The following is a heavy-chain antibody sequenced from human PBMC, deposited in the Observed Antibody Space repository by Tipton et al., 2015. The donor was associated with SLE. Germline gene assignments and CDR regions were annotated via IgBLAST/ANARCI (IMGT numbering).Heavy chain of an antibody. CDR3: ARGDSGWFDP. CDR1: GGSIGSSSYY. V-gene: IGHV4-39*01. J-gene: IGHJ5*02. CDR2: IYYSGST. D-gene: IGHD2-21*02. Sequence: TLSLTCTVSGGSIGSSSYYWGWIRQPPGKGLEWIGGIYYSGSTYYNPSLKSRVTISVDTSKNQFSLQPSSVTAVDTAGYYCARGDSGWFDPWGQGTLVTVAS.